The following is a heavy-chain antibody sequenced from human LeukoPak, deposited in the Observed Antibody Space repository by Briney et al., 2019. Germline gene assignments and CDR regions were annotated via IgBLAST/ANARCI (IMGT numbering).Heavy chain of an antibody. CDR2: IYSGGST. CDR3: ARMSSGWSRAFDI. Sequence: GGSLRLSCAASGFTVSSNYMSWVRQAPGKGLEWVSVIYSGGSTYYADSVKGRFTISRDNSKNTLYLQMNSLRAEDTAVYYCARMSSGWSRAFDIWGQGTMVTVPS. D-gene: IGHD6-19*01. CDR1: GFTVSSNY. V-gene: IGHV3-66*02. J-gene: IGHJ3*02.